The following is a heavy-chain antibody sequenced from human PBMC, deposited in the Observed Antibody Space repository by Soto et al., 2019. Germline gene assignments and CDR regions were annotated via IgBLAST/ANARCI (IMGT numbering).Heavy chain of an antibody. CDR2: INPNSGGT. V-gene: IGHV1-2*02. CDR1: GYTLTELS. J-gene: IGHJ6*02. CDR3: ASGFVWGSYREYYYYYGMDV. Sequence: QVQLVQSGAEVKKPGASVKVSCKVSGYTLTELSMHWVRQAPGKGLEWMGWINPNSGGTNYAQKFQGRVTMTRDTSISTAYMELSRLRSDDTAVYYCASGFVWGSYREYYYYYGMDVWGQGTTVTVSS. D-gene: IGHD3-16*02.